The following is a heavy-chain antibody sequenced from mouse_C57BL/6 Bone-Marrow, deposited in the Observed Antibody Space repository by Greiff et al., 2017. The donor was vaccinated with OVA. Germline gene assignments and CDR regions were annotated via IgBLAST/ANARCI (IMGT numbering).Heavy chain of an antibody. CDR1: GFTFSSYA. CDR3: ARDTPVSY. V-gene: IGHV5-4*01. Sequence: EVHLVESGGGLVKPGGSLKLSCAASGFTFSSYAMSWVRQTPEKRLEWVATISDGGSYTYYPDNVKGRFTISRDNAKNNLYLQMSHLKSEDTAMYYCARDTPVSYWGQGTLVTVSA. J-gene: IGHJ3*01. CDR2: ISDGGSYT.